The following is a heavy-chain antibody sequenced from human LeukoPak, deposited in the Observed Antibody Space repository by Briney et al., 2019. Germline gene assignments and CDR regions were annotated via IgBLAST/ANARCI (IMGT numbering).Heavy chain of an antibody. J-gene: IGHJ4*02. D-gene: IGHD3-22*01. V-gene: IGHV4-59*01. CDR1: GGSISSYY. CDR3: ARCRTNYYDSSGYFDY. Sequence: SETLSLTCTVSGGSISSYYWSWIRQPPGKGLEWIGYIYYSWSNNYNPSLKSRVTISVDTSKNQFSLKLSSVTAADTAVYYCARCRTNYYDSSGYFDYWGQGTLVTVSS. CDR2: IYYSWSN.